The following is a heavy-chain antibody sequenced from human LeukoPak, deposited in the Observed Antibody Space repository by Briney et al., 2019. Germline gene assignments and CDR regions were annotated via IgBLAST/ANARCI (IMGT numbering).Heavy chain of an antibody. CDR2: INSDGSAT. V-gene: IGHV3-74*01. Sequence: RGSLRLSCAASGFPFSSYWMHWVRQVPGKGLLWVSRINSDGSATIYADSVRGRFTISRDNAKNTLYLQMSGLRVDDTAVYHCASDSPYYGMDVWGQGTTVTVSS. CDR1: GFPFSSYW. CDR3: ASDSPYYGMDV. J-gene: IGHJ6*02.